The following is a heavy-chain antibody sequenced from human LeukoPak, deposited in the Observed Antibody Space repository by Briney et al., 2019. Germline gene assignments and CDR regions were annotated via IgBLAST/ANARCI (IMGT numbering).Heavy chain of an antibody. CDR2: IYPGDSDT. V-gene: IGHV5-51*01. D-gene: IGHD2-15*01. CDR3: ARADCSGGSCYPVYYFDY. J-gene: IGHJ4*02. CDR1: GYSFTNYW. Sequence: GESLKISCKGSGYSFTNYWIGWVRQMPGKGLEWMGIIYPGDSDTRYSPSFQGQVTISADKSISTAYLQWSSLKASDTAMYYCARADCSGGSCYPVYYFDYWGQGTLITVPS.